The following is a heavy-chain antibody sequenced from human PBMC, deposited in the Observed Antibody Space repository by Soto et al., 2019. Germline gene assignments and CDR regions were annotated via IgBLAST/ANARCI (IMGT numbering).Heavy chain of an antibody. D-gene: IGHD3-10*02. CDR1: GGSISSGGYY. V-gene: IGHV4-31*03. J-gene: IGHJ6*02. CDR3: ASVRGGYYYAMDV. Sequence: LSLTCTVSGGSISSGGYYWSWIRQHPGKGLEWIGYIYYSGSTYYNPSLKSRVTISVDKSKNQFSLKLSSVTAADTAVYYCASVRGGYYYAMDVWGQGTTVTVSS. CDR2: IYYSGST.